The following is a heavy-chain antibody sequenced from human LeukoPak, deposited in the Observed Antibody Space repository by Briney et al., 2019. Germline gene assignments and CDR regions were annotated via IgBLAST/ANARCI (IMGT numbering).Heavy chain of an antibody. Sequence: PSETLSLTCTVSGGTSSTGSHYWGWIRQPPRKGLEWVGTIYYSGSTYSNPSLKSRVTVSIDTSKSQISLKLNSMTAADTAVYYCARNPFGYCSGGSCSRDFDYWAQGTQVTVSS. CDR3: ARNPFGYCSGGSCSRDFDY. V-gene: IGHV4-39*01. D-gene: IGHD2-15*01. CDR1: GGTSSTGSHY. CDR2: IYYSGST. J-gene: IGHJ4*02.